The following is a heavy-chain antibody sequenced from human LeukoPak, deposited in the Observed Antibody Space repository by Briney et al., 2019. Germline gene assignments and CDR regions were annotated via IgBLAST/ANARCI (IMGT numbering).Heavy chain of an antibody. CDR2: IYYSGST. Sequence: PSETLSLTCTVSGGSISSHHWSWIRQPPGKGLEWIGYIYYSGSTNYNPSLKSRVTISVDTSKNQFSLKLSSVTAADTAVYYCARVMGYGGYEFDYWGQGTLVTVSS. CDR1: GGSISSHH. J-gene: IGHJ4*02. D-gene: IGHD5-12*01. V-gene: IGHV4-59*11. CDR3: ARVMGYGGYEFDY.